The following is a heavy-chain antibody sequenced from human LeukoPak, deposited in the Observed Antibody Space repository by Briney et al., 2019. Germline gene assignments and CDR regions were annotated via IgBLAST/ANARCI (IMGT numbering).Heavy chain of an antibody. V-gene: IGHV3-30*01. D-gene: IGHD5-24*01. Sequence: SGRSLRLSCAASGLTFSSYAMHWVRQAPGKGLEWVAVISYDGSNKYYADSVKGRFTISRDNSKNTLYLQMNSLRAEDTAVYYCARDRSRDGYKPLFDYWGQGTLVTVSS. CDR3: ARDRSRDGYKPLFDY. J-gene: IGHJ4*02. CDR2: ISYDGSNK. CDR1: GLTFSSYA.